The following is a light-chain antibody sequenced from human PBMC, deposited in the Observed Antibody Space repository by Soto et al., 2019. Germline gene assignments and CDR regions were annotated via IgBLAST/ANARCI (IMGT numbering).Light chain of an antibody. V-gene: IGKV1-5*03. CDR3: QQYDSGWT. Sequence: DIQMTQSPSTLSASVGDRVTITCRASQSISSWLAWYQQKPGKAPKLLIYKASSSESGLPSRFSGSGSGTDVTISISSLQPDDFATYYCQQYDSGWTFGKGTKVEIK. CDR2: KAS. J-gene: IGKJ1*01. CDR1: QSISSW.